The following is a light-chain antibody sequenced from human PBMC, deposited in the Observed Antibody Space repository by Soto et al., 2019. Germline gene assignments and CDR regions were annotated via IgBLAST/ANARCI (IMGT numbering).Light chain of an antibody. J-gene: IGKJ1*01. CDR3: QQYNSFPWT. CDR1: LSINSW. Sequence: DIQMTQSPSTLSASVGDIVTVTCRASLSINSWLAWYQQKPGKAPQLLLSKASILESGVPSRFSGSGSGTEFTLTISSLQPGDIATYYCQQYNSFPWTFGQGTKVDIK. V-gene: IGKV1-5*03. CDR2: KAS.